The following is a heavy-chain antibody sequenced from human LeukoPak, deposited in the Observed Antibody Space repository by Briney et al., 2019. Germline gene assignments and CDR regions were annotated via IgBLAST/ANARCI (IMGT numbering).Heavy chain of an antibody. D-gene: IGHD6-19*01. CDR1: GYTFTSYY. CDR2: INPSGGST. V-gene: IGHV1-46*01. CDR3: ARAMERSSGWSAGTVLGY. Sequence: ASVKVSCKASGYTFTSYYMHWVRQAPGQGLEWMGIINPSGGSTSYAQKFQGRVTMTRDTSTSTVYMELSSLRSEDTAVYYCARAMERSSGWSAGTVLGYWGQGTLVTVSS. J-gene: IGHJ4*02.